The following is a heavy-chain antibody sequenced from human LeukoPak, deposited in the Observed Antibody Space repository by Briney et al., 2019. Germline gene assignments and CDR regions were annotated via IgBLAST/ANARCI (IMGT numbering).Heavy chain of an antibody. CDR1: GFTFSAYT. V-gene: IGHV3-23*01. CDR3: AKYRLGPTSEFDL. CDR2: LSGSLDRT. Sequence: GGSLRLSCAASGFTFSAYTMAWVRQVPGKGLDWVSSLSGSLDRTYYADSVQGRFTISRDNVKNILYLEMNTLRVEDTALYYCAKYRLGPTSEFDLWGQGPLVTVSS. D-gene: IGHD1-26*01. J-gene: IGHJ4*02.